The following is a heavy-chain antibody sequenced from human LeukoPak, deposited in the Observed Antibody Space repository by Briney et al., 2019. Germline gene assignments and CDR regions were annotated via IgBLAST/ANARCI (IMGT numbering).Heavy chain of an antibody. CDR2: IYYSGST. CDR3: AGLIRPGWFDP. Sequence: PSETLSLTCTVSCGSISSSTDYWGWIRQPPGKGLEWIANIYYSGSTYYNPSLKSRVTISVDTSKNQFSLKLSSVTAADTAVYYCAGLIRPGWFDPWGQGTLVTVSS. D-gene: IGHD1-14*01. J-gene: IGHJ5*02. CDR1: CGSISSSTDY. V-gene: IGHV4-39*01.